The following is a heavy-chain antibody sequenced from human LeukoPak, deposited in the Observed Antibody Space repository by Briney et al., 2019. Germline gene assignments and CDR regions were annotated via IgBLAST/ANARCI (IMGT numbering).Heavy chain of an antibody. D-gene: IGHD1-14*01. V-gene: IGHV3-74*01. CDR3: ARVITSTKTIDY. CDR2: INSDGSST. CDR1: GLIISNSW. J-gene: IGHJ4*02. Sequence: GGSLRLSCAASGLIISNSWMHWVRQAPGKGLVWVSRINSDGSSTSYADSVKGRFTISRDNAKNTLYLQMNSLRAEDTAMYYCARVITSTKTIDYWGQGTLVTVSS.